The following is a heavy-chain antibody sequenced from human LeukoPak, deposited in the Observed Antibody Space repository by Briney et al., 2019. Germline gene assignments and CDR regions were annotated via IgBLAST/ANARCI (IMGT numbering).Heavy chain of an antibody. J-gene: IGHJ4*02. Sequence: GGSLRLSCAASRFTFSNFDMSWVRQAPGLGLEWVLDISGSGVSTYYTDSVKGRFTISRDNSKNTLYLQMNSLRADDTAGYCCAKYSTHYFDYWGQGTLVTVSS. CDR1: RFTFSNFD. D-gene: IGHD5-18*01. V-gene: IGHV3-23*01. CDR3: AKYSTHYFDY. CDR2: ISGSGVST.